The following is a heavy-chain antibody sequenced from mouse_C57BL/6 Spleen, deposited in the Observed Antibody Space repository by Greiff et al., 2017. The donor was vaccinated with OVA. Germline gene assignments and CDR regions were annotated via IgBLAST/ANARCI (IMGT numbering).Heavy chain of an antibody. J-gene: IGHJ2*01. CDR2: FHPYNHET. Sequence: QVQLQQSGAELVKPGDSVKMSCKASGYTFTTYPIEWMKQNHGKSIEWIGNFHPYNHETKYNEKCKGKANLTVEKSSSTVYLGRSRFKSDDSDFYYCARRSTTVVATPYFDYWGQGTTLTVSS. D-gene: IGHD1-1*01. CDR1: GYTFTTYP. V-gene: IGHV1-47*01. CDR3: ARRSTTVVATPYFDY.